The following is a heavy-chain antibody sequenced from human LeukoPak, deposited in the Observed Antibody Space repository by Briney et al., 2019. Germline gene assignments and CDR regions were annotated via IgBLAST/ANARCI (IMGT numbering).Heavy chain of an antibody. D-gene: IGHD5-18*01. CDR2: IRYDGSNK. Sequence: GGSLRLSCAASGFTFTSYGMHWVRQAPGKGLEWVAFIRYDGSNKYYADSVRGRFTISRDNSKNTLYLQMNSLRAEDTAVYYCAEERDTAMVTIDYWGQGTLVTVSS. CDR3: AEERDTAMVTIDY. CDR1: GFTFTSYG. V-gene: IGHV3-30*02. J-gene: IGHJ4*02.